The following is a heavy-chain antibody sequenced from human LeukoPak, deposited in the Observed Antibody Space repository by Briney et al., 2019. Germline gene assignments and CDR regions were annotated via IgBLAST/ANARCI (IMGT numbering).Heavy chain of an antibody. Sequence: SGRALVISSEAPTLTCSSSGFTLSTRATGESLNRHPPRNALNWLARIDWDDDKYYSTSLKSRLTISKDTSKNQVVLRMTNMDPVDTATYYCARREGGDYSDAFDIWGQGTMVTVSS. CDR3: ARREGGDYSDAFDI. V-gene: IGHV2-70*11. J-gene: IGHJ3*02. CDR2: IDWDDDK. D-gene: IGHD2-21*02. CDR1: GFTLSTRATG.